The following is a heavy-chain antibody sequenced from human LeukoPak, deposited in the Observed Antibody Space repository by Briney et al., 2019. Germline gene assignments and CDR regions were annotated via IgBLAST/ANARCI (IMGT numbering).Heavy chain of an antibody. CDR1: GFTFSSCW. J-gene: IGHJ4*02. Sequence: GGSLRLSCAASGFTFSSCWMHWVRQTPGKGLVWVSRINNDGSGTSYADSVKDRFTISRDNAKNILFLQMSSLRAEDTAVYYCTRDAAYCGGDCYLFDYWGQGILVTVSS. D-gene: IGHD2-21*01. V-gene: IGHV3-74*01. CDR2: INNDGSGT. CDR3: TRDAAYCGGDCYLFDY.